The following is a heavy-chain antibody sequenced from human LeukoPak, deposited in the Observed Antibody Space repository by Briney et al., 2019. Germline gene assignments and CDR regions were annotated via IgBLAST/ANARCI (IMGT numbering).Heavy chain of an antibody. Sequence: GASVKVSLKASGYTFTSYGISWVRQAPGQGLEWMGWISAYNCNTNYAQKLQGRVTMTTDTSTSTAYMELRSLRSDDMAVYYCATYRSDWFDPWGQGTLVTVSS. CDR2: ISAYNCNT. CDR1: GYTFTSYG. D-gene: IGHD3-16*02. V-gene: IGHV1-18*03. CDR3: ATYRSDWFDP. J-gene: IGHJ5*02.